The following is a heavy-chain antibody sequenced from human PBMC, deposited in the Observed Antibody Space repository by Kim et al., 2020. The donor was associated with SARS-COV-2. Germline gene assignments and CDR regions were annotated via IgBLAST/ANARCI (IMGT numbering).Heavy chain of an antibody. V-gene: IGHV3-21*01. D-gene: IGHD6-6*01. CDR3: ATQRVGSSKFLG. J-gene: IGHJ4*02. Sequence: GGSLRLSCAASGFTFSSYSMNWVRQAPGKGLEWVSSISSSSSYIYYADSVKGRFTISRDNAKNSLYLQMNSLRAEDTAVYYCATQRVGSSKFLGWGQGTLVTVSS. CDR1: GFTFSSYS. CDR2: ISSSSSYI.